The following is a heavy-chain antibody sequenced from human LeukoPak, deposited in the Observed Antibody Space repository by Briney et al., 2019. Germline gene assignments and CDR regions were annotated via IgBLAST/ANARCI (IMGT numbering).Heavy chain of an antibody. D-gene: IGHD4-17*01. CDR2: IDPKSGGT. J-gene: IGHJ6*03. V-gene: IGHV1-2*02. CDR1: GDTFTGYY. Sequence: GASVKVSCKASGDTFTGYYLHWVRQAPGQGREWMGWIDPKSGGTKIAQNFQGRVTMTRDTSISTAYMELSRLASDDTAVYYCARDPSVKYYMDVWGKGTTVTVSS. CDR3: ARDPSVKYYMDV.